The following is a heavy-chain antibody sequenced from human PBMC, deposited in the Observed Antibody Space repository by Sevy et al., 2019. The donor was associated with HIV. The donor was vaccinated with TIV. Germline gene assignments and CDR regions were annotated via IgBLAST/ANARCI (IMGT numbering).Heavy chain of an antibody. D-gene: IGHD3-16*02. J-gene: IGHJ4*02. CDR2: FVPEDGEI. Sequence: ASVKVSCKVPRYTLSEVSMHWVRQAPGKGLEWMGGFVPEDGEIVYAQKFQGRATVAEDTLTDTAYLEVTNLRSEDTATYFCVIGDTPRLTGSGTRLKDQSLNYFEFWGQGTLVTVSS. CDR1: RYTLSEVS. V-gene: IGHV1-24*01. CDR3: VIGDTPRLTGSGTRLKDQSLNYFEF.